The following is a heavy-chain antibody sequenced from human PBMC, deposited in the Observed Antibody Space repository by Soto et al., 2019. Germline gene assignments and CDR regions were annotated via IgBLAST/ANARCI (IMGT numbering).Heavy chain of an antibody. Sequence: SVKVSCNASGGTFSSYAISWVRQAPGQGLEWMGGIIPIFGSANYAQIFQGRVTITADESTSTAYMELSSLRSEDTAVYYCARDSQVDGSGYVWGQGTTVTVSS. D-gene: IGHD3-10*01. V-gene: IGHV1-69*13. CDR1: GGTFSSYA. CDR2: IIPIFGSA. CDR3: ARDSQVDGSGYV. J-gene: IGHJ6*02.